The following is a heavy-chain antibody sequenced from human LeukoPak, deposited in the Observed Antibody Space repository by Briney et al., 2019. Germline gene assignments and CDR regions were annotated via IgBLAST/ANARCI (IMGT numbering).Heavy chain of an antibody. CDR2: IIPILGIA. V-gene: IGHV1-69*04. Sequence: ASVKVSCKAPGGTFSSYAISWVRQAPGQGLEWMGRIIPILGIANYAQKFQGRVTITADKSTSTAYMELSSLRSEDTAVYYCARNPVPAAPFDCWGQGTLVTVSS. CDR1: GGTFSSYA. CDR3: ARNPVPAAPFDC. D-gene: IGHD2-2*01. J-gene: IGHJ4*02.